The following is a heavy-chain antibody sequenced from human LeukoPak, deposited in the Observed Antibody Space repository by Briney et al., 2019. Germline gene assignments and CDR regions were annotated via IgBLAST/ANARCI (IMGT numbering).Heavy chain of an antibody. J-gene: IGHJ4*02. CDR3: AHATYYYDSSGYLLFDY. CDR1: GFSLSTSGVG. D-gene: IGHD3-22*01. V-gene: IGHV2-5*02. CDR2: IYWDDDK. Sequence: SGPTLVNPTQTLTLTCTFSGFSLSTSGVGVGWIRQPPGKALEWLALIYWDDDKRYSPSLKSRLTITKDTSKNQVVLTMTNMDPVDTATYYCAHATYYYDSSGYLLFDYWGQETLVTVSS.